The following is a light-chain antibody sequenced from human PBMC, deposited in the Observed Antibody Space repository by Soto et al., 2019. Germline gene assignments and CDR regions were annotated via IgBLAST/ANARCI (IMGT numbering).Light chain of an antibody. Sequence: EIVLTQSPGTLSLSPGERATLSCRASQSVRSSYLAWFQQKPGQAPRLLIYGASRRATGIPARFSGSGSGTDFTLTISRLEPEDFAVYYCQQYDSSPRTFGQGTKVEIK. CDR2: GAS. CDR1: QSVRSSY. J-gene: IGKJ1*01. V-gene: IGKV3-20*01. CDR3: QQYDSSPRT.